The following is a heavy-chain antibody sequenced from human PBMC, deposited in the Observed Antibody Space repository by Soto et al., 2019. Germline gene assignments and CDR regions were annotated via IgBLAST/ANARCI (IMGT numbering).Heavy chain of an antibody. J-gene: IGHJ4*02. V-gene: IGHV2-5*02. Sequence: QITLKESGPTLVKPTQTLTLTCTFSGFSLSTSGVGVGWIRQPPGKALEWLALIYWDDDKRYSPSLKSRLTXTXXTSKNQVVPTMTNMDPVDTATYYCARAMVRGVVVDWGQGTLVTVSS. CDR1: GFSLSTSGVG. D-gene: IGHD3-10*01. CDR3: ARAMVRGVVVD. CDR2: IYWDDDK.